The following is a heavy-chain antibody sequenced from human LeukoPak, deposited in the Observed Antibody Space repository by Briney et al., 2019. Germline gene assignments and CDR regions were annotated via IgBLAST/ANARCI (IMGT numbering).Heavy chain of an antibody. V-gene: IGHV4-34*01. CDR3: ARGRITMVRGVTLFDY. D-gene: IGHD3-10*01. Sequence: SETLSLTCAVYGGSFSGYYWSWIRQPPGKGLEWIGEINHSGSTNYNPSLKSRVTISVDTSKNQFSLKLSSVTAADTAVYYCARGRITMVRGVTLFDYWGQGTLVTVSS. CDR1: GGSFSGYY. CDR2: INHSGST. J-gene: IGHJ4*02.